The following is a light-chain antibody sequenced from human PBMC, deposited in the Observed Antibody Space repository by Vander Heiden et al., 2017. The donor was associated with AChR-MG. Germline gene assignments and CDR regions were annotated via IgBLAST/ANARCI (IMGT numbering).Light chain of an antibody. V-gene: IGLV2-23*02. CDR1: TSDVGGYNL. Sequence: QSALTQPAPVSRSPGQSSTRACTGTTSDVGGYNLDPWYQQHTCKAPQLMVSEVSKQPSGVSNGFSGSKSGNTASLTISGLQAEDEADYYCCSYAGSSTPWVFGGGTKLTVL. CDR2: EVS. J-gene: IGLJ3*02. CDR3: CSYAGSSTPWV.